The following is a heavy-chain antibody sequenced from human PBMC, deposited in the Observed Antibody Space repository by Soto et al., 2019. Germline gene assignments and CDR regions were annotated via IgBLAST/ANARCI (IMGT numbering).Heavy chain of an antibody. CDR2: INSDGSST. CDR3: ARVFPPPYCSGGSCPPHDAFDI. D-gene: IGHD2-15*01. CDR1: GFTFNSYW. V-gene: IGHV3-74*01. Sequence: GGSLRLSCAASGFTFNSYWMHWVRQAPGKGLVWVSRINSDGSSTSYADSVKGRFTISRDNAKNTLYLQMNSLRAEDTAVYYCARVFPPPYCSGGSCPPHDAFDIWGQGTMVTVSS. J-gene: IGHJ3*02.